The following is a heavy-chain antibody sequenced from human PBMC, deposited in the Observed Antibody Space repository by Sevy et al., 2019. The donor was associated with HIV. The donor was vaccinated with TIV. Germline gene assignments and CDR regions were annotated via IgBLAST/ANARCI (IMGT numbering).Heavy chain of an antibody. V-gene: IGHV3-15*01. Sequence: GGSLRLSCAASGFTFSNAWMSWVRQAPGKGLEWVGRIKSKTDGGTTDDAAPGKGRFTISRDDSKNTLYLQMNSLKTEDTAVYYCTTYSGKAVAGTGYYYGMDVWGQGTTVTVSS. CDR2: IKSKTDGGTT. D-gene: IGHD6-19*01. J-gene: IGHJ6*02. CDR1: GFTFSNAW. CDR3: TTYSGKAVAGTGYYYGMDV.